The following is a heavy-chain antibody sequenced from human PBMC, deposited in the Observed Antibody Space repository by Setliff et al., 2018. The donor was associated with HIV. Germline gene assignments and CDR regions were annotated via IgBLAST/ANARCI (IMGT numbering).Heavy chain of an antibody. Sequence: VNPTQTLTLTCTFSGFSLSTSGVGVGWIRQPPGKALEWLALIYWNDDKRYSPFLQSRLTITKDTSKNQVVLTMTNMDPVDTATYYCAHRLGYCSGGSWFGAFDIWGQGTMVTVSS. CDR2: IYWNDDK. V-gene: IGHV2-5*01. CDR3: AHRLGYCSGGSWFGAFDI. J-gene: IGHJ3*02. CDR1: GFSLSTSGVG. D-gene: IGHD2-15*01.